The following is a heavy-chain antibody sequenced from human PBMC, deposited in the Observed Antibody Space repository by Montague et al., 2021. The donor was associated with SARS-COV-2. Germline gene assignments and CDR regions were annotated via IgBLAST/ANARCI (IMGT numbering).Heavy chain of an antibody. V-gene: IGHV3-21*01. J-gene: IGHJ4*02. CDR1: GFTFSYYS. D-gene: IGHD2-2*01. CDR3: ARTSPAALTFDY. Sequence: SLRLSCAASGFTFSYYSMNWVRQAPGKGLEWVSSIRSSSSYIYYADSLKGRFTISRDNAKNSLYLQMNSLRAEDTAVNYCARTSPAALTFDYWGQGTLVTVSS. CDR2: IRSSSSYI.